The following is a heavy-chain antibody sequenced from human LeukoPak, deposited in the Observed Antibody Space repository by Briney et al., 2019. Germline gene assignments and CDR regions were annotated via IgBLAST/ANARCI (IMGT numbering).Heavy chain of an antibody. CDR2: IRYDGSNK. CDR1: GFTFSSYG. CDR3: ARDHCSSTSCYYIPLFLVKYYYGMDV. V-gene: IGHV3-30*02. D-gene: IGHD2-2*01. Sequence: PGGSLRLSFAASGFTFSSYGMHWVRQAPGKGLEWVAFIRYDGSNKYYADSVKGRFTISRDNSKNTLYLQMNSLRAEDTAVYYCARDHCSSTSCYYIPLFLVKYYYGMDVWGQGTTVTVSS. J-gene: IGHJ6*02.